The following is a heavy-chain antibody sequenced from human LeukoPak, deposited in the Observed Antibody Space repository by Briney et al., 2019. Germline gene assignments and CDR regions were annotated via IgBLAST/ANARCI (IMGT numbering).Heavy chain of an antibody. V-gene: IGHV5-51*01. Sequence: GESLKISCKGSGYSFTRYWIGWVRQMPGKGLEWMGIIYPGDSDTRYSPSFQGQVTISADKSISTAYLQWSSLKASDTAMYYCARLPLYYDILTGYPDYWGQGTLVTVSS. D-gene: IGHD3-9*01. CDR2: IYPGDSDT. CDR3: ARLPLYYDILTGYPDY. J-gene: IGHJ4*02. CDR1: GYSFTRYW.